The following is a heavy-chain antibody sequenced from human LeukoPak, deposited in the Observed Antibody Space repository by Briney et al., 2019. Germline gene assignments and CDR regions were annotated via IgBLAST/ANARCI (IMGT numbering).Heavy chain of an antibody. CDR3: VTDGDKWNDFEY. CDR2: IDKNGNEI. CDR1: GLSISNFW. D-gene: IGHD1-1*01. Sequence: GGSLRLSCAASGLSISNFWMHWVRQAPGKGLEWVAIIDKNGNEIKYVDSVKGRFTLSSDNAKNSMYLQMNSLRTEDTALYYCVTDGDKWNDFEYWGQGTLVTVSS. J-gene: IGHJ4*02. V-gene: IGHV3-7*01.